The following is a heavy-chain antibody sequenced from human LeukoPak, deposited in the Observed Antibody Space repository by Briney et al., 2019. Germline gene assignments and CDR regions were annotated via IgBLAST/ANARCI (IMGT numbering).Heavy chain of an antibody. J-gene: IGHJ6*03. CDR1: GGSISSGDSY. V-gene: IGHV4-30-4*08. Sequence: SETLSLTCTVSGGSISSGDSYWSWIRQPPGKGLEWIGYIYSSGSTYYNPSLKSRVTISVDTSKNQFSLKLSSVTAADTAVYYCARTLNYDILTGWGVYYYYYMDVWGKGTTVTVSS. CDR3: ARTLNYDILTGWGVYYYYYMDV. CDR2: IYSSGST. D-gene: IGHD3-9*01.